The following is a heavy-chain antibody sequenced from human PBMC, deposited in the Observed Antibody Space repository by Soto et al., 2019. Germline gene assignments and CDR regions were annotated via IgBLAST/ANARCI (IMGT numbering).Heavy chain of an antibody. CDR2: ISYDGGNK. Sequence: GGSLRLSCAASGFTFSSYGMHWVRQAPGKGLEWVAVISYDGGNKYYADSVKGRFTISRDNSNNALYLQMNSLRAEDTAVYYCARDSIVGATLDYWGQGTLVTVSS. CDR3: ARDSIVGATLDY. CDR1: GFTFSSYG. V-gene: IGHV3-30*03. J-gene: IGHJ4*02. D-gene: IGHD1-26*01.